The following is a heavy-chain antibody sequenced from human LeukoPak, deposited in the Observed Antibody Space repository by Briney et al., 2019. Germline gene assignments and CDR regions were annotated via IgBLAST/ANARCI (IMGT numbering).Heavy chain of an antibody. J-gene: IGHJ6*03. CDR1: GYTFTSYG. Sequence: ASVKVSCKASGYTFTSYGISWVRQAPGQGLEWMGWISAYIGNTNYAQKLQGRVTMTTDTSTSTAYMELRSLRSDDTAVYYCARVLTGYYDHPTKTDHYYYYMAVWGKGTTVTISS. CDR3: ARVLTGYYDHPTKTDHYYYYMAV. V-gene: IGHV1-18*01. CDR2: ISAYIGNT. D-gene: IGHD3-9*01.